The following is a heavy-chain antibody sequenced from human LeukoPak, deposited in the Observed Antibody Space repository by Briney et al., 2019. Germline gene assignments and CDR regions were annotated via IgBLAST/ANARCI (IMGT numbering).Heavy chain of an antibody. CDR3: TTDSPVLRSATVTTYDY. V-gene: IGHV3-15*01. Sequence: KPGGSLRLSCAASGFTFNDHYMSWIRQAPGKGLEWVGRIKSKTDGGTTDYAAPVKGRFTISRDDSKNTLYLQMNSLKTEDTAVYYCTTDSPVLRSATVTTYDYWGQGTLVTVSS. CDR1: GFTFNDHY. J-gene: IGHJ4*02. D-gene: IGHD4-17*01. CDR2: IKSKTDGGTT.